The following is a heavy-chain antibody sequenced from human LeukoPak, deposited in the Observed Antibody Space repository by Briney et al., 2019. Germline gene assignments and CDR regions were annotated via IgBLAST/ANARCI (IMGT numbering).Heavy chain of an antibody. CDR1: GFTFSSDA. CDR3: ARDVFNYGSGSYRFDY. V-gene: IGHV3-23*01. CDR2: ISGSGGST. J-gene: IGHJ4*02. D-gene: IGHD3-10*01. Sequence: GGSLRLSCAASGFTFSSDAMSWVRQAPGKGLEWVSAISGSGGSTYYADSVKGRFTISRDNSKNTLYLQMNSLRAEDTAVYYCARDVFNYGSGSYRFDYWGQGTLVTVSX.